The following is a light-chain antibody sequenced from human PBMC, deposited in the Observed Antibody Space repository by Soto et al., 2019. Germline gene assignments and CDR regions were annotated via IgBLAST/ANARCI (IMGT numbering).Light chain of an antibody. J-gene: IGLJ1*01. Sequence: QSALTQPPSVSGAPGQRVTISCTRSSSNIGAGYDVHWYQQLPGTAPKLLIYGNSNRPSGVPDRFSASKSGTSASLAITGLQAEDEADYYCQSYDSSLSGYVFGTGTKVTVL. CDR1: SSNIGAGYD. CDR2: GNS. V-gene: IGLV1-40*01. CDR3: QSYDSSLSGYV.